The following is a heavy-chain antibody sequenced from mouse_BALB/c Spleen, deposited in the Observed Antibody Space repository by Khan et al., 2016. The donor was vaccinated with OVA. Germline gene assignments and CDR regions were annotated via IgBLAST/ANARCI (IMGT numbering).Heavy chain of an antibody. J-gene: IGHJ3*01. CDR2: IWSGGST. CDR1: GFSLTSYG. Sequence: VELEESGPGLVQPSQSLSITCTVSGFSLTSYGVHWVRQSPGKGLEWLGVIWSGGSTDYNAAFISRLSISKDNSKSQVFFKMNSLQANDTAIYYCARNYDYDEGLACWGQGTLFTVSA. D-gene: IGHD2-4*01. CDR3: ARNYDYDEGLAC. V-gene: IGHV2-2*02.